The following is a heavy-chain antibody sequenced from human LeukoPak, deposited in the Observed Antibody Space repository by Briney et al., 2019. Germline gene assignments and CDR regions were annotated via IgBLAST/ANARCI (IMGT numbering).Heavy chain of an antibody. V-gene: IGHV2-70*04. D-gene: IGHD5-18*01. J-gene: IGHJ4*02. CDR1: GFSLSTSGMR. CDR2: IDWDDDK. CDR3: ARMTGTAMVYYFDY. Sequence: SGPALVKPPQTLTLTCTFSGFSLSTSGMRVSWIRQPPGKALEWLARIDWDDDKFYSTSLKTRLTISKDTSKNQVVLTMTNMDPVDTATYYCARMTGTAMVYYFDYWGQGTLVTVSS.